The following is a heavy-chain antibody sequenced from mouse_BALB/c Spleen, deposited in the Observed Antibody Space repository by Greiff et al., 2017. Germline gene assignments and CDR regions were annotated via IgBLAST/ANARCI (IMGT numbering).Heavy chain of an antibody. CDR3: ARGRYDYDYYFDY. V-gene: IGHV14-1*02. CDR2: IDPENGNT. CDR1: GFNIKDYY. D-gene: IGHD2-4*01. J-gene: IGHJ2*01. Sequence: VQLKQSGAELVRPGALVKLSCKASGFNIKDYYMHWVKQRPEQGLEWIGWIDPENGNTIYDPKFQGKASITADTSSNTAYLQLSSLTSEDTAVYYCARGRYDYDYYFDYWGQGTTLTVSS.